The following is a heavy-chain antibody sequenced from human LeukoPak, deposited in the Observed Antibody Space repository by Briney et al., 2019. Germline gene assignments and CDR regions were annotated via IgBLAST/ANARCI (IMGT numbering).Heavy chain of an antibody. J-gene: IGHJ1*01. V-gene: IGHV4-59*08. Sequence: SETLSLTCTVSGGSISSYYWSWIRQPPGKGLEWIGYIYYSGSTNYNPSLKSRVAISVDTSKNQFSLKLSSVTAADTAVYYCAQGGVVPAASFQHWGQGTLVTVSS. D-gene: IGHD2-2*01. CDR1: GGSISSYY. CDR3: AQGGVVPAASFQH. CDR2: IYYSGST.